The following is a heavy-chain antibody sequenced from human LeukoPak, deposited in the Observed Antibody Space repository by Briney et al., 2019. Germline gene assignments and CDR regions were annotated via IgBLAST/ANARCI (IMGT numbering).Heavy chain of an antibody. V-gene: IGHV3-21*01. D-gene: IGHD3/OR15-3a*01. CDR3: ARVGTGNDAFDI. CDR2: ISSSSSYI. J-gene: IGHJ3*02. CDR1: GFTFNSYS. Sequence: GGSLRLSCAASGFTFNSYSMNWVRQAPGKGLEWVSSISSSSSYIYYADSVKGRFTISRDNAKNSLYLQMNSLRAEDTAVYYCARVGTGNDAFDIWGQGTMVTVSS.